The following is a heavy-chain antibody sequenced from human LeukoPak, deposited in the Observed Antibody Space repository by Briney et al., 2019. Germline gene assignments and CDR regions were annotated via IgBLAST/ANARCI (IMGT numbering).Heavy chain of an antibody. CDR1: GYTLTVYY. J-gene: IGHJ4*02. V-gene: IGHV1-2*02. CDR2: INPNSGGT. CDR3: ARDSGRWLQLWYFDY. Sequence: GASVKVSCKASGYTLTVYYMHWVRQAPGQGLEWMGWINPNSGGTNYAQKFQGRVTMTRDTSISTAYMELSRLRSDDTAVYYCARDSGRWLQLWYFDYWGQGTLVTVSS. D-gene: IGHD5-24*01.